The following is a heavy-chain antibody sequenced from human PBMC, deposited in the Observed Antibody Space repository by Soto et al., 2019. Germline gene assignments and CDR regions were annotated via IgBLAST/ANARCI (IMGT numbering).Heavy chain of an antibody. CDR3: AKCPGVAAAGPPFDP. CDR2: ISYDGSNK. V-gene: IGHV3-30*18. Sequence: PXGSLKLSCAASGFTFSSYGIHWVRQAPGKGLEWVAVISYDGSNKYYADSVKGRFTISRDNSKNTLYLQMNSLRAEDTAVYYCAKCPGVAAAGPPFDPWGQGTLVTVSS. D-gene: IGHD6-13*01. CDR1: GFTFSSYG. J-gene: IGHJ5*02.